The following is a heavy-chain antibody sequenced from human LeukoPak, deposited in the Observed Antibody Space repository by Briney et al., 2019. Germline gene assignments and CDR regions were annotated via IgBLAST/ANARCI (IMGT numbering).Heavy chain of an antibody. CDR1: GGSISSGDYY. CDR2: IYYSGST. D-gene: IGHD3-3*01. Sequence: SQTLSLTCTVSGGSISSGDYYWSWIRQPPGKGLEWIGYIYYSGSTYYNPSLKSRVTISLDTSKNQFSLKLNPVTAADTAVYYCARGGFLVQNHFDPWGQGTLVTVSS. J-gene: IGHJ5*02. CDR3: ARGGFLVQNHFDP. V-gene: IGHV4-30-4*08.